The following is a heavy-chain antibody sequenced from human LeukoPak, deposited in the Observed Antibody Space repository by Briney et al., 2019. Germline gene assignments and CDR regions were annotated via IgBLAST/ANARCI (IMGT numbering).Heavy chain of an antibody. Sequence: ASVKVSCKVSGYTLTELSMQWVRQAPGKGLEWMGGFDPEDGETNYAQKFQGRVTMTEDTSTDTAYMELSSLRSEDTAVYYCATVWSLFSSGWYDGVDYWGQGTLVTVSS. CDR1: GYTLTELS. V-gene: IGHV1-24*01. J-gene: IGHJ4*02. CDR2: FDPEDGET. CDR3: ATVWSLFSSGWYDGVDY. D-gene: IGHD6-19*01.